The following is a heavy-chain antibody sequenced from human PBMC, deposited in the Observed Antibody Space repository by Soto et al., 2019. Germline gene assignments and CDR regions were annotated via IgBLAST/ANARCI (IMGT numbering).Heavy chain of an antibody. CDR3: ATLSHDAFAI. D-gene: IGHD3-16*02. CDR1: GGSISNYY. J-gene: IGHJ3*02. V-gene: IGHV4-59*08. Sequence: PSETLSLTCTVSGGSISNYYWSWIRQPPGKGLEWIGYIYYSGSTNYNPSLKSRVTISVDTSKNQFSLKLSSVTAADTAVYYCATLSHDAFAIWGQGTMVTVSS. CDR2: IYYSGST.